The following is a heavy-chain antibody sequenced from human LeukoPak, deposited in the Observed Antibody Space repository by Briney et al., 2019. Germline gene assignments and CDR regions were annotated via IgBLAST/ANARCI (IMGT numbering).Heavy chain of an antibody. J-gene: IGHJ3*02. D-gene: IGHD3-10*01. CDR3: ARPQTGYYGSGSYSDAVDI. CDR2: IYPGDSDT. V-gene: IGHV5-51*01. CDR1: GYSFTSYW. Sequence: GESLKISCKGSGYSFTSYWIGWVRQMPGKGLEWMGIIYPGDSDTRYSLSFQGQVTISADKSISTAYLQWTSLKASDTAMYYCARPQTGYYGSGSYSDAVDIWGQGTMVTVSS.